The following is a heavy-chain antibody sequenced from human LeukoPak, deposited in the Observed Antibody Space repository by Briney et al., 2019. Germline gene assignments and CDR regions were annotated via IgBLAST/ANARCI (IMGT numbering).Heavy chain of an antibody. V-gene: IGHV1-69*04. D-gene: IGHD5-12*01. CDR1: GGTFSSYA. CDR3: ARQLDIVATNILDY. CDR2: IIPILGIA. J-gene: IGHJ4*02. Sequence: ASVKVPCKASGGTFSSYAISWVRQAPGQGLEWMGRIIPILGIANYAQKFQGRVTITADKSTSTAYMELSSLRSEDTAVYYCARQLDIVATNILDYWGQGTLVTVSS.